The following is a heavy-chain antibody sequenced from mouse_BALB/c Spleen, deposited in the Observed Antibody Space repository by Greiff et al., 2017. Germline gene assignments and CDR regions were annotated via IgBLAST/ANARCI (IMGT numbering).Heavy chain of an antibody. CDR3: ACYYYGSSYVDYAMDY. J-gene: IGHJ4*01. CDR1: GYTFTDYY. D-gene: IGHD1-1*01. Sequence: VQLQQSGPELVKPGASVKMSCKASGYTFTDYYMKWVKQSHGKSLEWIGDINPNNGGTSYNQKFKGKATLTVDKSSSTAYMQLNSLTSEDSAVYYCACYYYGSSYVDYAMDYWGQGTSVTVSS. V-gene: IGHV1-26*01. CDR2: INPNNGGT.